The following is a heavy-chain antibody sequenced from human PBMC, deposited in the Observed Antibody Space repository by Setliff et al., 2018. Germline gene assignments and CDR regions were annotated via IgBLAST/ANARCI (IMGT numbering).Heavy chain of an antibody. D-gene: IGHD2-21*02. V-gene: IGHV4-4*07. Sequence: LSLTCTVSGGSISSYYWRWIRQPAGKGLEWIGRLYTSGGTNYNPSPKSRLTMSVDTSKNQVSLKLNSVTATDTAVYYCARDLGHGGDSDYWGQGILVTVSS. CDR2: LYTSGGT. J-gene: IGHJ4*02. CDR3: ARDLGHGGDSDY. CDR1: GGSISSYY.